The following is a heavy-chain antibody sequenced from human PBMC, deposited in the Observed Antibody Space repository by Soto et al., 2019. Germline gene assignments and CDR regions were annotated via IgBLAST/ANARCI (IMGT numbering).Heavy chain of an antibody. CDR1: GFTFSDCG. CDR2: MSYAGTYK. D-gene: IGHD6-6*01. CDR3: AKEMYPRTVLDSSSPWGDY. V-gene: IGHV3-30*18. J-gene: IGHJ4*02. Sequence: PGGSLRLSCAVSGFTFSDCGMHWVRQAPGKGLEWVAVMSYAGTYKYYADSVKGRFTISRDLSGNTLFLQMNSLRLEDTAVYFCAKEMYPRTVLDSSSPWGDYWGQGTLVTVSS.